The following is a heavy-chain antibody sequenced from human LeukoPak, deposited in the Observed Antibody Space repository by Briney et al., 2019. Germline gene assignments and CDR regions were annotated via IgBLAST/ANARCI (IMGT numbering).Heavy chain of an antibody. Sequence: PGGSLRLSCAASGFTFSSYGMHWVRQAPGKGLEWVAFIRYDGSNKYYADSVKGRFTISRDNSKNTLYLQMNSLRAEDTAVYYCAKVGGYSYGRLDYWGQGTLVTVSS. CDR2: IRYDGSNK. J-gene: IGHJ4*02. CDR1: GFTFSSYG. V-gene: IGHV3-30*02. D-gene: IGHD5-18*01. CDR3: AKVGGYSYGRLDY.